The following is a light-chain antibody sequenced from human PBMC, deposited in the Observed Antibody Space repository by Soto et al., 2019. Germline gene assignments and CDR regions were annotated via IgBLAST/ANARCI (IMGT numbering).Light chain of an antibody. Sequence: EIVLTQSPATLSLSPGERATLSCRASQSVSSYLAWYQQQPGQAPRLLIYDASNRATGIPARFSGSGSGTDFTLTISSLEPADFAVYYCQQRSNWPPTFGQGTRLEIK. V-gene: IGKV3-11*01. CDR2: DAS. CDR3: QQRSNWPPT. CDR1: QSVSSY. J-gene: IGKJ5*01.